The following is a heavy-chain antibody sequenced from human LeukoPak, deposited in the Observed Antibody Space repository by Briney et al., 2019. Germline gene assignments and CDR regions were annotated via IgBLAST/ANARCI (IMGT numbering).Heavy chain of an antibody. D-gene: IGHD3-22*01. V-gene: IGHV4-38-2*02. CDR1: GYSISSGYY. CDR3: ARLRRARRGYSMIVPWAEQAFDI. Sequence: SETLSLTCTVSGYSISSGYYWGWIRQPPGKGLEWIGSIYHSGSTYYNPSLKSRVTISVDTSKKQFSLKLSSVTAADTAVYYCARLRRARRGYSMIVPWAEQAFDIWGQGTMVTVSS. CDR2: IYHSGST. J-gene: IGHJ3*02.